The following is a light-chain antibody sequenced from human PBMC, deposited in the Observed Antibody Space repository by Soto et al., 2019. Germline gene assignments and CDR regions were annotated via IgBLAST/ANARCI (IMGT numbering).Light chain of an antibody. CDR3: QQYGSSGT. J-gene: IGKJ1*01. CDR1: QTVGKNC. Sequence: EIVLTQSPGTLSVSPGDGATLSCRASQTVGKNCLAWYQVRPGQAPRLLIHGASSRATGIPDRFSGSGSGTDFTLTISRLEPEDFAVYYCQQYGSSGTFGQGTKVDIK. CDR2: GAS. V-gene: IGKV3-20*01.